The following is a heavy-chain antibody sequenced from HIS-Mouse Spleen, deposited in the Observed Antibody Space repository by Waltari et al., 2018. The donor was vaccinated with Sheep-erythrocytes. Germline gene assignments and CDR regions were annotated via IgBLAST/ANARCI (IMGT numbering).Heavy chain of an antibody. J-gene: IGHJ3*02. CDR1: GGSISSGGYY. V-gene: IGHV4-31*03. D-gene: IGHD1-26*01. Sequence: QVQLQESGPGLVKPSQTLSLTCTVSGGSISSGGYYWSWIRQHPGKGLEWIGYIYYSGTTYHTPSRKSRVTISVDTSKNQFSLKLSSVTAADTAVYYCARGSSYSAAAFDIWGQGTMVTVSS. CDR2: IYYSGTT. CDR3: ARGSSYSAAAFDI.